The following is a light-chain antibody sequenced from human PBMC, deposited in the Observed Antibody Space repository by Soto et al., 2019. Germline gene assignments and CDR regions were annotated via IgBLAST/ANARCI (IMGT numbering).Light chain of an antibody. V-gene: IGKV3-20*01. Sequence: DIVLTQSPGTLSLSPGERATLSCRASQSVSSSYLAWYQQKPGQAPRLLIYGASSRATGILDRFSGSGSGTDFTLTISRLEPEDFAVYYCQQYGSSPQTFGQGTKVDIK. CDR3: QQYGSSPQT. CDR2: GAS. CDR1: QSVSSSY. J-gene: IGKJ1*01.